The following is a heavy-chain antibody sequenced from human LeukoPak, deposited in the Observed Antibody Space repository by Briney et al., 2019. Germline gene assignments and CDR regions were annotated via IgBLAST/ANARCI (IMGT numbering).Heavy chain of an antibody. Sequence: SVTVSCKASGGTFSRYAISWVRQAPGQGLEWMGGIIPIFGTANYAQKFQGRVTITTDESTSTAYMELSSLRSEDTAVYYCARGRHSYGLDYWGQGTLVTVSS. CDR2: IIPIFGTA. J-gene: IGHJ4*02. CDR1: GGTFSRYA. V-gene: IGHV1-69*05. CDR3: ARGRHSYGLDY. D-gene: IGHD5-18*01.